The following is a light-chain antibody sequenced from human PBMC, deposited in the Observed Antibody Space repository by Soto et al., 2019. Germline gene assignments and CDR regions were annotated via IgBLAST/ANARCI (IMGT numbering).Light chain of an antibody. Sequence: QAVVTQEPSLTVSPGGTVTLTCASSAGAVTSAYYTNWLQQKRGQAPRALIYSTSEKHSWTPARFSGSLLGGKAALTLSAAQPEDEADYYCLLYYGGAQVLFGGGTKLTVL. CDR1: AGAVTSAYY. CDR3: LLYYGGAQVL. V-gene: IGLV7-43*01. CDR2: STS. J-gene: IGLJ2*01.